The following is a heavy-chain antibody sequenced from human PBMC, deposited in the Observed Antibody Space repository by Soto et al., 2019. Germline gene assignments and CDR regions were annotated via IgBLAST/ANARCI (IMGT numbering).Heavy chain of an antibody. Sequence: SETLSLTCTVSGDSISSGGYYWSWIRQHPGKGLEWIGYIYYSGSTYYNPSLKSRVTISVDTSKNQFSLKLSSVTAADTAVYYCARVLYYYDSSGYHYYFDYWGQGTLVTVSS. V-gene: IGHV4-31*03. CDR3: ARVLYYYDSSGYHYYFDY. CDR1: GDSISSGGYY. D-gene: IGHD3-22*01. CDR2: IYYSGST. J-gene: IGHJ4*02.